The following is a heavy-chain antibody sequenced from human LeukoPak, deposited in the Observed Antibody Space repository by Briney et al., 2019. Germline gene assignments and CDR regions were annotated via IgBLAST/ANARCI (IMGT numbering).Heavy chain of an antibody. V-gene: IGHV1-18*01. CDR1: GYTFTSYG. D-gene: IGHD5-24*01. J-gene: IGHJ3*02. CDR3: ARDLPIDDYLDGDAFDI. CDR2: ISAYNGNT. Sequence: ASVKASCKSSGYTFTSYGISWVRQAPGQGLEWMGWISAYNGNTNYAQKLQGRVTMTTDTSTSTAYMELRSLRSDDTAVYYCARDLPIDDYLDGDAFDIWGQGTMVTVSS.